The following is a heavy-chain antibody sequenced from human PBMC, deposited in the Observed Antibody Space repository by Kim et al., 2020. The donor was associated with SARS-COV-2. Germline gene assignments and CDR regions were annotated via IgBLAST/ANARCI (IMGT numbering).Heavy chain of an antibody. D-gene: IGHD6-13*01. CDR2: IWYDGSNK. CDR1: GFTFSSYG. J-gene: IGHJ4*02. Sequence: GGSLRLSCAASGFTFSSYGMHWVRQAPGKGLEWVAVIWYDGSNKYYADSVKGRFTISRDNSKNTLYLQMNSLRAEDTAVYYCARDLPAVAAAGTGGKPFDYWGQGTLVTVSS. V-gene: IGHV3-33*01. CDR3: ARDLPAVAAAGTGGKPFDY.